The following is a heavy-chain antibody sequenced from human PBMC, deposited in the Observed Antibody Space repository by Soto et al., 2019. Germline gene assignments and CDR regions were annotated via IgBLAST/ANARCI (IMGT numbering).Heavy chain of an antibody. Sequence: GGSLRLSCETSGFSFSSYWMSWVRQAPGKGLEWVSSISSSSSYVYYADSVKGRFTISRDNAKNSLYLQMNSLRAEDTAVYYCAREALGYCSITSCYYYYGIDVWGQGTTVTVSS. V-gene: IGHV3-21*01. D-gene: IGHD2-2*01. CDR2: ISSSSSYV. CDR1: GFSFSSYW. CDR3: AREALGYCSITSCYYYYGIDV. J-gene: IGHJ6*02.